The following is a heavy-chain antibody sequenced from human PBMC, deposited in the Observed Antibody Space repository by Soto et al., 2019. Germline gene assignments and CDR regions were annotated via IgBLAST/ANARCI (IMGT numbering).Heavy chain of an antibody. CDR3: AKAPLDILTGSKFDY. CDR1: GFTFDDYA. D-gene: IGHD3-9*01. CDR2: ISWDSGSI. V-gene: IGHV3-9*01. J-gene: IGHJ4*02. Sequence: DVQVVESGGGLVQPGRSLRLSCAASGFTFDDYAMHWVRQGPGKGLEWVSGISWDSGSISSADSVKGRFTISRDNAKNSLYLQMNRLRPEDTAFYYCAKAPLDILTGSKFDYWGQGTLVTVSS.